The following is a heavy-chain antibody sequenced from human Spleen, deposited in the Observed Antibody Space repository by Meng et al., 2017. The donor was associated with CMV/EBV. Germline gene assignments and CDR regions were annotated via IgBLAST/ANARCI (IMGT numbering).Heavy chain of an antibody. J-gene: IGHJ6*02. CDR1: GFTFSTYW. D-gene: IGHD6-13*01. Sequence: GESLKISCVASGFTFSTYWMSWVRQAPGKGLEWVANIKQDGSEKYYVDSVKGRFTISRDNAKNSLDLQMNSLRAEDTAVYYCARKYSSSWYGYYYGMDAWGQGTTVTVSS. CDR3: ARKYSSSWYGYYYGMDA. V-gene: IGHV3-7*01. CDR2: IKQDGSEK.